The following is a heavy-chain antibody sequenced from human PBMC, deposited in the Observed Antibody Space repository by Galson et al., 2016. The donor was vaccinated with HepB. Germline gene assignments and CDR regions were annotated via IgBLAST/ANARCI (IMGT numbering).Heavy chain of an antibody. CDR1: GFIFSTYA. D-gene: IGHD3-10*01. CDR3: AKERGSRLTMVRGVLDPFDI. CDR2: IRGSGGGI. Sequence: SLRLSCAGSGFIFSTYAMNWVRQAPGKGLEWVASIRGSGGGIDYADSVKGRFTISRDNSKNTLYLQMSSLRAEDTAVYHCAKERGSRLTMVRGVLDPFDIWGQGTLVTVSS. J-gene: IGHJ3*02. V-gene: IGHV3-23*01.